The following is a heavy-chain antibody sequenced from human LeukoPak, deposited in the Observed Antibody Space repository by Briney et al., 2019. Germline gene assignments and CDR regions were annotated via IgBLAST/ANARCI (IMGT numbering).Heavy chain of an antibody. CDR3: ARIGCSSTSCYGNSVDP. CDR1: GYTFTNYG. D-gene: IGHD2-2*01. Sequence: ASVKVSCKASGYTFTNYGINWVRQAPGRGLEWMGWISAYIGNTHYAQKFQGRVTMTTDTSTSTAYMELRSLTSDDTAVYYCARIGCSSTSCYGNSVDPWGQGTLVTVSS. CDR2: ISAYIGNT. V-gene: IGHV1-18*01. J-gene: IGHJ5*02.